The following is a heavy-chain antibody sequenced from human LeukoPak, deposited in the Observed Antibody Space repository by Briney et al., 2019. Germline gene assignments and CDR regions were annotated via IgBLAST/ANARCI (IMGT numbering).Heavy chain of an antibody. J-gene: IGHJ4*02. V-gene: IGHV4-34*01. Sequence: SETLSLTRAVYGGSFSGDYWSWIRQPPGKGLEWMGESNHRGSTNYNPPLKSRVTISVDTSKNQFYLKLSSVTAADTARDYSARGRGEAVAGYFDYCGQGTLVTVSS. CDR3: ARGRGEAVAGYFDY. CDR1: GGSFSGDY. D-gene: IGHD6-19*01. CDR2: SNHRGST.